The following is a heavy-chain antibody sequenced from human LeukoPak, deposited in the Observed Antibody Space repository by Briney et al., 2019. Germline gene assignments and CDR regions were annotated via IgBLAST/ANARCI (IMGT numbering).Heavy chain of an antibody. CDR1: GFTFSQYA. CDR3: ARVVSGVWSFDY. J-gene: IGHJ4*02. V-gene: IGHV3-30-3*01. Sequence: PGGSLRLSCAASGFTFSQYAIHWVRQAPGKGLEWVAVISYDGNHKYYADSVKGRFTISSSRDNSKNTLYLQMNSLRTEDTAVYYCARVVSGVWSFDYWGQGTLVTVSS. D-gene: IGHD1-26*01. CDR2: ISYDGNHK.